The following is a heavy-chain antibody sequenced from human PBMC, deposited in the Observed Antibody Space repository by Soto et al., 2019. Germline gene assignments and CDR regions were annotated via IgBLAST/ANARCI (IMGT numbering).Heavy chain of an antibody. CDR2: ISAYNGNT. CDR3: ARDDDILTYAFDI. Sequence: ASVTGSCKASGYTFTSYGIIWVRQAPGQGLEWMGWISAYNGNTNYAQKLQGRVTMTTDTSTSTAYMELRSLRSDDTAVYYCARDDDILTYAFDIWGQGTMVTVSS. D-gene: IGHD3-9*01. CDR1: GYTFTSYG. V-gene: IGHV1-18*01. J-gene: IGHJ3*02.